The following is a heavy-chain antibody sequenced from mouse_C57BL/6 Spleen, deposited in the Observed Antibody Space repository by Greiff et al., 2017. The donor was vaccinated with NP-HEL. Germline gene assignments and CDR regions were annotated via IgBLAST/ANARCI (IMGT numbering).Heavy chain of an antibody. V-gene: IGHV5-17*01. CDR2: ISSGSSTI. J-gene: IGHJ1*03. CDR1: GFTFSDYG. CDR3: ARMWHWYFDV. Sequence: EVKLVESGGGLVKPGGSLKLSCAASGFTFSDYGMHWVRQAPEKGLEWVAYISSGSSTIYYADTVKGRFTISRDNAKNTLFLQMTSLRSEDTAMYYCARMWHWYFDVWGTGTTVTVSS.